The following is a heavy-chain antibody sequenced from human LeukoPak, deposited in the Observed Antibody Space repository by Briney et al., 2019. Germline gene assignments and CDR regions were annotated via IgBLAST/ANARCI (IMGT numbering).Heavy chain of an antibody. V-gene: IGHV5-10-1*01. CDR3: ARQDCSGGSCLYGVDV. J-gene: IGHJ6*02. CDR1: GYSFISYW. CDR2: IDPSDSYT. Sequence: PGESLKISCKGSGYSFISYWISWVRQMPGKGLEWMGKIDPSDSYTNYSPSFQGHVTISADKSISTAYLQWSSLKASDTAMYYCARQDCSGGSCLYGVDVWGQGTTVTVSS. D-gene: IGHD2-15*01.